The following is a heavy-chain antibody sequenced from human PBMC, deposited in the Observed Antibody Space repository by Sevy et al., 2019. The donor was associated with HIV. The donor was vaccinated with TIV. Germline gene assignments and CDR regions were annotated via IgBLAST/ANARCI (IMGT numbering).Heavy chain of an antibody. CDR1: GGSISSGEYY. V-gene: IGHV4-30-4*01. J-gene: IGHJ6*02. Sequence: SETLSLTCTVSGGSISSGEYYWTWIRQPPGKGLEWIGYIHNSGSTSYNPSLRSRVTMSLDTSKSQFSLQLTSVNAADTAMYYCGRANNGAWRCLPYYYYYAMDIWGQGITVTVSS. CDR3: GRANNGAWRCLPYYYYYAMDI. CDR2: IHNSGST. D-gene: IGHD3-10*01.